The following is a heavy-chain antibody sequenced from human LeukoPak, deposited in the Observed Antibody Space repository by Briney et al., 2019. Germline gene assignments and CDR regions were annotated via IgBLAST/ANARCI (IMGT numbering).Heavy chain of an antibody. CDR3: ARDMAAAVLDYYYYGMDV. D-gene: IGHD6-13*01. CDR2: IKQDGSEK. Sequence: PGGSLRLSCAASGFTFSSYWMSWVRQAPGKGLEWAANIKQDGSEKYYVDSVKGRFTISRDNAKNSLYLQMNSLRAEDTAVYYCARDMAAAVLDYYYYGMDVWGQGTTVTVSS. V-gene: IGHV3-7*01. J-gene: IGHJ6*02. CDR1: GFTFSSYW.